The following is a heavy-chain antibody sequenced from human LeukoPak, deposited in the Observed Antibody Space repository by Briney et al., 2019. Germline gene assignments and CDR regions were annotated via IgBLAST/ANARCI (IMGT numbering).Heavy chain of an antibody. CDR1: GFTFSSYW. J-gene: IGHJ1*01. V-gene: IGHV3-7*01. CDR3: ARDLSYCSSTRCYQYFQH. D-gene: IGHD2-2*01. Sequence: GGSLRLSCAASGFTFSSYWMSWVRQAPGKGLEWVANIKQDGSEKYYVDSVKGRFTISRDNAKNSLYLQMNSLRAEDTAVYYCARDLSYCSSTRCYQYFQHWGQGTLVTVSS. CDR2: IKQDGSEK.